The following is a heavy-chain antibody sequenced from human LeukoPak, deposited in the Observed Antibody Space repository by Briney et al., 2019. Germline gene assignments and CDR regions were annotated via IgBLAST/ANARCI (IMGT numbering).Heavy chain of an antibody. D-gene: IGHD1-26*01. Sequence: GGSLRLSCAASGFTFSSYWMSWVRQAPGKGLEWVANMKQDGSETYYVDSVKGRFTISRDNAKNSLYLQMNSLRAEDTAVYYCARDKIVGATHFDYWGQGALVTVSS. CDR1: GFTFSSYW. J-gene: IGHJ4*02. CDR3: ARDKIVGATHFDY. V-gene: IGHV3-7*01. CDR2: MKQDGSET.